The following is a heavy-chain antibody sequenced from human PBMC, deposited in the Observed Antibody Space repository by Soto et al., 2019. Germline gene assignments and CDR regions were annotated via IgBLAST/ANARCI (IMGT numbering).Heavy chain of an antibody. CDR1: SGSISSSNW. CDR3: VSGPGTTADY. D-gene: IGHD1-1*01. V-gene: IGHV4-4*02. J-gene: IGHJ4*02. Sequence: SETLSLTCAVSSGSISSSNWWSWVRQPPGKGLEWIGTTYYTGSTNYNPSLKSRVTISVDMSKNQFSLKVRSVTAADTAVYYCVSGPGTTADYWGQGTLVTVSS. CDR2: TYYTGST.